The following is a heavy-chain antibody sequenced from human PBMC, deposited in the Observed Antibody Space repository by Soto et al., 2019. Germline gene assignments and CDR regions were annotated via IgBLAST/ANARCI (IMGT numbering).Heavy chain of an antibody. CDR1: GYTFTSYA. CDR2: INAGNGNT. D-gene: IGHD4-4*01. CDR3: ARAYSTELGFYYYGMDV. V-gene: IGHV1-3*01. J-gene: IGHJ6*02. Sequence: GASVKVSCKASGYTFTSYAMHWVRQAPGQRLEWMGWINAGNGNTKYSQKFQGRVTITRDTSASTAYMELSSLRSEDTAVYYCARAYSTELGFYYYGMDVWGQGTTVTVSS.